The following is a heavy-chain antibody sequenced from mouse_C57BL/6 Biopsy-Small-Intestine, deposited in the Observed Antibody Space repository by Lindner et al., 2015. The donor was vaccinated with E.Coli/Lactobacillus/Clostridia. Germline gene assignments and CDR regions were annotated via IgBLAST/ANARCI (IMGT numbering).Heavy chain of an antibody. V-gene: IGHV1-82*01. D-gene: IGHD3-3*01. CDR3: TRGTRLDY. Sequence: VQLQESGAELVKPGASVKISCKASGYAFSSSWMNWVKQRPGKGLEWIGRIYPGDGDNTYNGKFKGKATLTADKSSSTAYMQLSSLTSEDSAVYFCTRGTRLDYWGQGTTLTVSS. J-gene: IGHJ2*01. CDR1: GYAFSSSW. CDR2: IYPGDGDN.